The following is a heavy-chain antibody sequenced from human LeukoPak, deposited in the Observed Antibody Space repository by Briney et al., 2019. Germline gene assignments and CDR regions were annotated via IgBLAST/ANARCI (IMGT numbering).Heavy chain of an antibody. CDR3: ARSEFSFGDPFDY. Sequence: ASVKVSCKASGYTFTDYYMHWERQAPGQGLECMGWINPNSGGTNFAQKFQGRITMTRDTSISTVYMELSRVRSDDTAMYYCARSEFSFGDPFDYWGQGTLVTVSS. V-gene: IGHV1-2*02. D-gene: IGHD5-18*01. J-gene: IGHJ4*02. CDR2: INPNSGGT. CDR1: GYTFTDYY.